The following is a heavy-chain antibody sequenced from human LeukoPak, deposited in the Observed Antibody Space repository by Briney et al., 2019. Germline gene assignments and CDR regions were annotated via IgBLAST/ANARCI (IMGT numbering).Heavy chain of an antibody. CDR2: MNPNSGNT. CDR3: ALFVSSVVTPDNWFDP. D-gene: IGHD4-23*01. V-gene: IGHV1-8*01. Sequence: ASVKVSCKASGYTFTSYDINRVRQATGQGLEWMGWMNPNSGNTGYAQKFQGRVTMTRNTSISTAYMELSSLRSEDTAVYYCALFVSSVVTPDNWFDPWGQGTLVTVSS. J-gene: IGHJ5*02. CDR1: GYTFTSYD.